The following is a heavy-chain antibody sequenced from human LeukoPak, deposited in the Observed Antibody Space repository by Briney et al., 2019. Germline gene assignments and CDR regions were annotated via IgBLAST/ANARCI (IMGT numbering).Heavy chain of an antibody. Sequence: LSLTCTVSGGSISSGGYYWSWIRQPPGKGLEWIGYIYHSGSTYYNPSLKSRVTISVDRSKNQFSLKLSSVTAADTAVYYCARGIVVVPAARYLDYYMDVWGKGTTVTVSS. V-gene: IGHV4-30-2*01. CDR2: IYHSGST. D-gene: IGHD2-2*01. CDR3: ARGIVVVPAARYLDYYMDV. J-gene: IGHJ6*03. CDR1: GGSISSGGYY.